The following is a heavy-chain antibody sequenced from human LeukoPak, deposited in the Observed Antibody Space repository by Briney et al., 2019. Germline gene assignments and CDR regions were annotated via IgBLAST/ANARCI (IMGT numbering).Heavy chain of an antibody. CDR3: AKATLSVDTAMVGFDY. CDR1: GFTFDDYA. CDR2: ISWNSGSI. Sequence: PGRSLRLSCAASGFTFDDYAMHWVRQAPGKGLEWVSGISWNSGSIGYADSVKGRFTISRDNAKNSLYLQMNSLRAEDTALYYCAKATLSVDTAMVGFDYWGQETLDTVSS. J-gene: IGHJ4*02. D-gene: IGHD5-18*01. V-gene: IGHV3-9*01.